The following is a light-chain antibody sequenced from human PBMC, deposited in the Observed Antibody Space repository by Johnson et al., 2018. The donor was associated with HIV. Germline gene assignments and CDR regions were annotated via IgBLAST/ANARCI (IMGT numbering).Light chain of an antibody. V-gene: IGLV1-51*02. J-gene: IGLJ1*01. CDR1: SSNIGNNY. Sequence: QSVLTQPPSVSAAPGQKVTISCSGSSSNIGNNYVSWYQQLPGTAPKLLIYENNKRPSGIPDRFSGSKSGTSATLGIAGLQTGDEADYYCGTWDNSLSTGAVFGTGIKVTVL. CDR3: GTWDNSLSTGAV. CDR2: ENN.